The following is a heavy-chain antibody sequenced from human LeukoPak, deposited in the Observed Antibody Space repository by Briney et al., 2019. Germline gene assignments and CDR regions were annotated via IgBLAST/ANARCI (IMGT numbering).Heavy chain of an antibody. CDR2: INPNSGGT. CDR1: GYTFTGYY. J-gene: IGHJ4*02. V-gene: IGHV1-2*02. CDR3: ARDRSSKSLVPAGGYVDY. D-gene: IGHD2-2*01. Sequence: ASVKVSCKASGYTFTGYYMHWVRQAPGQGLEWMGWINPNSGGTNYAQKFQGRVTMTRDTSISTAYMEPSRLRSDDTAVYYCARDRSSKSLVPAGGYVDYWGQRTLVTVSS.